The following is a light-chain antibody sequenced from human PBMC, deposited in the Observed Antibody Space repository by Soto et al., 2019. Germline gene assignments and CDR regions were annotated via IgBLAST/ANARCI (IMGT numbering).Light chain of an antibody. J-gene: IGLJ2*01. V-gene: IGLV2-14*03. CDR1: NSDIGAYNS. CDR3: SSFTTSGARV. CDR2: DVS. Sequence: QSALTQPASVSGSPGQSITISCTGTNSDIGAYNSVSWYQQHPGIAPQLMIYDVSYRPSGISSRFSASKSGNTASLTISGLQAADEADYYCSSFTTSGARVFGGGTKVTV.